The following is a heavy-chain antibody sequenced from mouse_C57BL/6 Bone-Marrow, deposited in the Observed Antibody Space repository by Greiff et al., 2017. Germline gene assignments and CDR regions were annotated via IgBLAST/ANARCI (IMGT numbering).Heavy chain of an antibody. V-gene: IGHV1-50*01. CDR2: IDPSDSYT. Sequence: QVQLQQPGAELVKPGASVKLSCKASGYTFTSYWMQWVKQRPGQGLEWIGEIDPSDSYTNYNQKFKGKATLTVDTSSSTAYMQLSSLTSEDSAVYYCARISEYYCDYWGQGTTLTVSS. CDR1: GYTFTSYW. CDR3: ARISEYYCDY. J-gene: IGHJ2*01.